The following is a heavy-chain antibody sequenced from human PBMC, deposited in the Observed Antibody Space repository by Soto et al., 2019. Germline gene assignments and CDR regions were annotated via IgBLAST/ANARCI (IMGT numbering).Heavy chain of an antibody. V-gene: IGHV1-18*04. CDR3: ARDVEYSTSLCEH. J-gene: IGHJ4*02. CDR1: GYTFTNHG. Sequence: ASVKVSCKTSGYTFTNHGVNWVRQAPGQGLEGLGYISGYNGDTDYEQNVQDRFTMSIDKTTNTVVMELRNLRSDDSAVYYCARDVEYSTSLCEHWGQGTPVTVSS. D-gene: IGHD4-4*01. CDR2: ISGYNGDT.